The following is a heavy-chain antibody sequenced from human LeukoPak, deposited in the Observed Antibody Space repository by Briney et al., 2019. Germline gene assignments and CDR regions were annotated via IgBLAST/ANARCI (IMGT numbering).Heavy chain of an antibody. CDR3: ARGRPHGNDY. CDR1: VFTFSSYW. V-gene: IGHV3-74*01. J-gene: IGHJ4*02. CDR2: IASDGSST. D-gene: IGHD4-23*01. Sequence: GGSLRLSCAASVFTFSSYWMNWVRQAPGKGLVWVSRIASDGSSTTYADSVKGRFSISRDNAKNALYLQMNSLRVEDTAVYYCARGRPHGNDYWGQGTLVTVSS.